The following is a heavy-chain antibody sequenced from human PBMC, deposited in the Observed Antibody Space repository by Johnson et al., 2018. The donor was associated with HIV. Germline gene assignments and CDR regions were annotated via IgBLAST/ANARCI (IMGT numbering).Heavy chain of an antibody. CDR1: GFTFSSCA. Sequence: QVQLVESGGGLIQPGGSLRLSCAASGFTFSSCAMHWVRQAPGKGLEWVAVIRYDGSNKYYADSVKGRFTISRDNSKNTMYLQMNSLRAEDTAVYYCAKSPGKDHGGNSGGIDIWGQGTMVTVSA. CDR2: IRYDGSNK. J-gene: IGHJ3*02. CDR3: AKSPGKDHGGNSGGIDI. V-gene: IGHV3-30*02. D-gene: IGHD4-23*01.